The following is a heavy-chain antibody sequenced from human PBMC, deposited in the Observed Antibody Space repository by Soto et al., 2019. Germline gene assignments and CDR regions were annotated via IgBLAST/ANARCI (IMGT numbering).Heavy chain of an antibody. CDR3: ARDFCGGDCSDDYYYSAMDV. V-gene: IGHV4-61*01. CDR1: GGSVSGGSYY. Sequence: SETLSLTCSVSGGSVSGGSYYWSWIRQPPGKGLEWIGDIFYSGSTNYNPSLKSRVTISVDTSKNQFSLKLNSVTAADTAVYYCARDFCGGDCSDDYYYSAMDVWGPGTTVTVSS. CDR2: IFYSGST. J-gene: IGHJ6*02. D-gene: IGHD2-21*02.